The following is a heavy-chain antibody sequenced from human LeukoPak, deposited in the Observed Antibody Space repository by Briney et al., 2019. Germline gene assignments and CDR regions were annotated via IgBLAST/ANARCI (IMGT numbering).Heavy chain of an antibody. CDR3: ARGPPNWGYDY. V-gene: IGHV1-8*01. CDR2: MSPNSGDT. D-gene: IGHD7-27*01. CDR1: GYTFPSYD. Sequence: ASVKVSCKASGYTFPSYDFNWVRQATGQRPAWMGWMSPNSGDTGYAQKFQDRVTMTRNTSISTAYMELSSLRSDDTAVYYCARGPPNWGYDYWGPGTLVTVSS. J-gene: IGHJ4*02.